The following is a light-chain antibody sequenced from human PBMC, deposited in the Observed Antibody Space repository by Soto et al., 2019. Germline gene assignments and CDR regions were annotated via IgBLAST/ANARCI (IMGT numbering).Light chain of an antibody. Sequence: IQMTQSPSSLSASVGDRVTITFRAKRSIVTYLNWYLQKPGKAPKLLIYAASNLQSGVPSRFSGSGSGTEFTLTISSLQPDDFATYYCQQYNTYSTFGQGTRLEI. J-gene: IGKJ5*01. CDR2: AAS. CDR1: RSIVTY. V-gene: IGKV1-39*01. CDR3: QQYNTYST.